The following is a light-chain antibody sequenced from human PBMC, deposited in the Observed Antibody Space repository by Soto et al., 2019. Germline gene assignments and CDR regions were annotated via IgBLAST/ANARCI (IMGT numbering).Light chain of an antibody. J-gene: IGKJ1*01. CDR1: RDIGSD. CDR3: QQYETFSGT. CDR2: AAS. Sequence: QMTQSPSSLSASVGDRITITCRASRDIGSDLSWYQQEPGKAPTLLIYAASNLPRGVPSRFSGSGSGTKFTLTIASLQPDDFATYYCQQYETFSGTFGPGTKVDIK. V-gene: IGKV1-17*01.